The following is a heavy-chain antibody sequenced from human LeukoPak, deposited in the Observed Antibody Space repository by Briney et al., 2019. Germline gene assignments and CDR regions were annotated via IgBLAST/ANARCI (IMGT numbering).Heavy chain of an antibody. J-gene: IGHJ4*02. Sequence: PGGSLTLSCAASGFTFSDYYMSWIRQAPGKGLEWISYISSSGRTIYNADSLKGRFTISRDNAKNSLYLQMNSLTAEDTAVYYCASGNSYDTFEYWGQGALVTVSS. D-gene: IGHD3-10*01. V-gene: IGHV3-11*04. CDR2: ISSSGRTI. CDR3: ASGNSYDTFEY. CDR1: GFTFSDYY.